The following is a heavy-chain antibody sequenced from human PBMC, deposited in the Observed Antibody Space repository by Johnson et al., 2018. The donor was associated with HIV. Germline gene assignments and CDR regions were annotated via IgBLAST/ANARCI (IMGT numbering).Heavy chain of an antibody. CDR2: ISYDGSNK. D-gene: IGHD5-18*01. J-gene: IGHJ3*02. CDR3: AKGRSPRIQLRTWAFEI. V-gene: IGHV3-30*04. CDR1: GFTFSSYA. Sequence: QMQLVESGGGVVQPGRSLRLSCAASGFTFSSYAMHWVRQAPGKGLEWVAVISYDGSNKYYADSVKGRFTISRDNSKNTLYLQMDSLRAEDTAVYYCAKGRSPRIQLRTWAFEIWGQGTMVIVSS.